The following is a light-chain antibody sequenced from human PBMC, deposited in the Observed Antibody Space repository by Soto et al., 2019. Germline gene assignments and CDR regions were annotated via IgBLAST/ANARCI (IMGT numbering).Light chain of an antibody. CDR1: QSVLRSNGKNH. V-gene: IGKV2-28*01. J-gene: IGKJ1*01. Sequence: DIVMTQSPLSLPVTPGEPASISCRSSQSVLRSNGKNHLSWYLQKPGQSPQLLIYMASNRAPGVPDRFSGSGSGTDFTLKISRVEAEDVGVYYCMQSLQNPWTFGQGTRVEIK. CDR2: MAS. CDR3: MQSLQNPWT.